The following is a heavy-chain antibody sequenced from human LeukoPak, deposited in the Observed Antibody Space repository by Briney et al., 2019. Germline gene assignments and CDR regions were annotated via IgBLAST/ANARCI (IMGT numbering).Heavy chain of an antibody. CDR1: GFTFSTYE. Sequence: PGGSLRLSCAASGFTFSTYEMTWVRQSPGKGLEWVSYISSSGSTIYYADSVKGRFTISRDNARNSLYLQMNSLRAEDTAVYYCAKGPTPIQLWLPDYWGQGTLVTVSS. CDR3: AKGPTPIQLWLPDY. V-gene: IGHV3-48*03. D-gene: IGHD5-18*01. CDR2: ISSSGSTI. J-gene: IGHJ4*02.